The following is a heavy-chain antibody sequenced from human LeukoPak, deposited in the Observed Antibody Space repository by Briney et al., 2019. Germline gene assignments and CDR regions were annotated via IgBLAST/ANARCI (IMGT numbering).Heavy chain of an antibody. CDR2: IYYSGST. CDR1: GGSISSSSYY. V-gene: IGHV4-39*07. J-gene: IGHJ6*03. CDR3: ARGLGFGADYYMDV. D-gene: IGHD3-10*01. Sequence: SETLSLTCTVSGGSISSSSYYWGWIRQPPGKGLEWIGSIYYSGSTYYNPSLKSRVTISVDTSKNQFSLKLSSVTAADTAVYYCARGLGFGADYYMDVWGKGTTVTASS.